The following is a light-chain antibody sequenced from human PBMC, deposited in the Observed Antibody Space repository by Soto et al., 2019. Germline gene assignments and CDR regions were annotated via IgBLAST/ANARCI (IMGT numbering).Light chain of an antibody. Sequence: QSALTQPASVSGSPGQSITISCTGTSSDVGGYDYVSWYQQHPGKAPKLMIYDVTNRPSGVSNRFSGSKSGNTASLTISGLQAEDDADYYCSSYGSSSTLVFGGGTKLTVL. CDR3: SSYGSSSTLV. CDR2: DVT. J-gene: IGLJ2*01. CDR1: SSDVGGYDY. V-gene: IGLV2-14*01.